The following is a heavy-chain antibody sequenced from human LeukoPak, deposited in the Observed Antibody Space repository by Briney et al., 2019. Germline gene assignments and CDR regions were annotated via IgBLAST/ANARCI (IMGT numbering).Heavy chain of an antibody. CDR3: ARDRTIFGVVSWFDP. CDR2: ISSSGSTI. Sequence: PGGSLRLSCAASGFTFSSYGMHWVRQAPGKGLEWVSYISSSGSTIYYADSVKGRFTISRDNAKNSLYLQMNSLRAEDTAVYYCARDRTIFGVVSWFDPWGQGTLVTVSS. J-gene: IGHJ5*02. CDR1: GFTFSSYG. V-gene: IGHV3-48*04. D-gene: IGHD3-3*01.